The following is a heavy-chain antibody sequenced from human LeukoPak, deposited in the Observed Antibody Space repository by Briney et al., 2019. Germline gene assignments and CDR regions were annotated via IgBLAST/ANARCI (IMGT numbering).Heavy chain of an antibody. J-gene: IGHJ6*02. V-gene: IGHV4-34*01. D-gene: IGHD3-10*01. CDR2: INHSGST. CDR1: GGSFSGYY. CDR3: ASGPLLWLGYYYGMDV. Sequence: SETLSLTCAVYGGSFSGYYWSWIRQPPGKGLEWIGEINHSGSTNYNPSLKSRVTISVDTSKNQFSLKLSSVTAADTAVYYCASGPLLWLGYYYGMDVWGQGTTVTVSS.